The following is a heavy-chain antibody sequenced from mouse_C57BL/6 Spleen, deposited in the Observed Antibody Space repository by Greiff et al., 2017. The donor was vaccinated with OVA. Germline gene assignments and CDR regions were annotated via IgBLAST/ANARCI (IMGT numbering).Heavy chain of an antibody. CDR3: ARAYYSNEYYFDD. CDR2: INYDGSST. J-gene: IGHJ2*01. Sequence: EVMLVESEGGLVQPGSSMKLSCTASGFTFSDYYMAWVRQVPEKGLEWVANINYDGSSTYYLDSLKSRFIISRDNAKNILYLQMISLKSEETATYYCARAYYSNEYYFDDWGQGTTLTVSS. V-gene: IGHV5-16*01. CDR1: GFTFSDYY. D-gene: IGHD2-5*01.